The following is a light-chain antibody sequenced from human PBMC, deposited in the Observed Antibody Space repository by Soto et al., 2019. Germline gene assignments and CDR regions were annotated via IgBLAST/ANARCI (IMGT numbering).Light chain of an antibody. CDR1: SSDVGGYNY. CDR3: SSYTSSITYV. V-gene: IGLV2-14*01. J-gene: IGLJ1*01. CDR2: EVS. Sequence: QSVLTQPASVSGSPGQSITISCTGTSSDVGGYNYVSWYQQHPGKAPKLMIYEVSNRPSGVSNRFSGSKSGNTAPLTISGLQAEDEADYYCSSYTSSITYVFGTGTKVTV.